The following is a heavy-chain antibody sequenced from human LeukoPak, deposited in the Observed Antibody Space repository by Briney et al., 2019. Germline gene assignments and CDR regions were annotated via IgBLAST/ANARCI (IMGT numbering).Heavy chain of an antibody. D-gene: IGHD3-22*01. CDR1: GFSLSTSGMC. CDR2: IDWDDDK. Sequence: SGPTLVNPTQTLTLTCTFSGFSLSTSGMCVSWIRQPPGKALEWLARIDWDDDKYYSTSLKTRLTISKDTSKNQVVLTMTNMDPVDTATYCCARLIVDSSGYYYDYWGQGTLVTVSS. J-gene: IGHJ4*02. CDR3: ARLIVDSSGYYYDY. V-gene: IGHV2-70*11.